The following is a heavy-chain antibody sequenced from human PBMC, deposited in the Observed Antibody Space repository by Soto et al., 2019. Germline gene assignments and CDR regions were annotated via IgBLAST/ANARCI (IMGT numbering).Heavy chain of an antibody. CDR1: VGSISSGGYY. J-gene: IGHJ4*02. Sequence: ETLSLTCTVSVGSISSGGYYWSWIRQHPGKGLEWIGYIYYSGSTNYNPSLKSRVTVSLDTSKNQFSLILNSLTAADTAVYYCARITRSPNSGYFDYWGQGALVTVSS. CDR3: ARITRSPNSGYFDY. D-gene: IGHD7-27*01. CDR2: IYYSGST. V-gene: IGHV4-61*08.